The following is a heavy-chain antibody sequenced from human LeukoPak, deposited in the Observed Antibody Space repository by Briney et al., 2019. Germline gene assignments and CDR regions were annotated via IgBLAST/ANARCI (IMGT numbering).Heavy chain of an antibody. CDR1: GFTFGNYV. V-gene: IGHV3-23*01. CDR3: AKKRAGSENNWFDP. D-gene: IGHD5-24*01. Sequence: PGGSLRLSCAASGFTFGNYVMNWVRQAPGKGLEWVSTITGSGIGTYYADSVKGRFTISRDNSKNTLYLQMNSLRAEDTAIYYCAKKRAGSENNWFDPWGQGTLVTVSS. CDR2: ITGSGIGT. J-gene: IGHJ5*02.